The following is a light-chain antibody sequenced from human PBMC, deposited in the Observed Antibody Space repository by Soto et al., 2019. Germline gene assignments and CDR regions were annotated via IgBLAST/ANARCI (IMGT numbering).Light chain of an antibody. CDR3: QQSGTSPLT. Sequence: EVVLTQSPGTLSLSPGERATLSCRASQNVSTTYLAWYQQKPGQAPRLLISGSSSGATGVPARFRGSGSGTDFTLTISGLEPEDFAVFYCQQSGTSPLTFGGGTKVEIK. J-gene: IGKJ4*01. CDR1: QNVSTTY. CDR2: GSS. V-gene: IGKV3-20*01.